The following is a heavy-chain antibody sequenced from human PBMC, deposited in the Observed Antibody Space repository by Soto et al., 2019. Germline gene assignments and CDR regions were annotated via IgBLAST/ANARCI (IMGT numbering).Heavy chain of an antibody. Sequence: GGSLRLSCAASGFTFSGSAMHWVRQASGKGLEWVGRIRSKANSYATAYAASVKGRFTISRDDSKNTAYLQMNSLKTEDTAVYYCTRQSGLRSNCFDYWGQGTLVTVSS. V-gene: IGHV3-73*01. CDR3: TRQSGLRSNCFDY. CDR2: IRSKANSYAT. D-gene: IGHD4-17*01. J-gene: IGHJ4*02. CDR1: GFTFSGSA.